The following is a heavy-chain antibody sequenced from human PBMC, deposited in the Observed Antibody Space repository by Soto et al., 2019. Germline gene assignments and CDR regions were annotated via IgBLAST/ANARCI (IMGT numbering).Heavy chain of an antibody. CDR3: ARDPQEYSSSSNDY. CDR2: ITDDGSNK. D-gene: IGHD6-6*01. CDR1: VFTFSSYA. J-gene: IGHJ4*02. V-gene: IGHV3-30-3*01. Sequence: GGSLRLSCAASVFTFSSYAMSWVRQAPGKGLEWVAVITDDGSNKYYADSVKGRFTISRDNSKNTLYLQMNSLRAEDTAVYYCARDPQEYSSSSNDYWGQGTLVTVSS.